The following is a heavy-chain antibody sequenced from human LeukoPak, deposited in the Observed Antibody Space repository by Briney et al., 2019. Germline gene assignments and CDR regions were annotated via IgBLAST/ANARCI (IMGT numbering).Heavy chain of an antibody. Sequence: PSETLSLTCAVYGGSFSGYYWSWICQPPGKGLEWIGEINHSGSTNYNPSLKSRVTISVGTSKNQFSLKLSSVTAADTAVYYCARAGLRYFDWLLSRWIFDYWGQGTLVTVSS. CDR3: ARAGLRYFDWLLSRWIFDY. V-gene: IGHV4-34*01. D-gene: IGHD3-9*01. CDR2: INHSGST. CDR1: GGSFSGYY. J-gene: IGHJ4*02.